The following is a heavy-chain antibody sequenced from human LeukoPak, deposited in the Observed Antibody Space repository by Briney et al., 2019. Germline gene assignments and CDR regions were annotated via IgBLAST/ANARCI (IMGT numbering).Heavy chain of an antibody. J-gene: IGHJ4*02. CDR2: ISAYNGNT. CDR1: GYTFTSYG. Sequence: ASVKVSCKASGYTFTSYGISWVRQAPGQGLEWMGWISAYNGNTNYAQKLQGGVTMTTDTSTSTAYMELRSLRSDDTAVYYCARDLSKLGVVPSPGNYWGQGTLVTVSS. CDR3: ARDLSKLGVVPSPGNY. D-gene: IGHD3-3*01. V-gene: IGHV1-18*01.